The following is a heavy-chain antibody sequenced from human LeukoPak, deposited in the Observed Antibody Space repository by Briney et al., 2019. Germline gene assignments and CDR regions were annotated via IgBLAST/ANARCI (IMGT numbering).Heavy chain of an antibody. CDR3: ASDGRYSYGCTFDY. CDR1: GYTFTSYD. Sequence: ASVKVSCKASGYTFTSYDINWVRQATGQGLEWMGWMNPNSGNTGYAQKFQGRVTMTRNTSISTAYMELSSLRSEDTAVYYCASDGRYSYGCTFDYWGQGTLVTVSS. V-gene: IGHV1-8*01. CDR2: MNPNSGNT. D-gene: IGHD5-18*01. J-gene: IGHJ4*02.